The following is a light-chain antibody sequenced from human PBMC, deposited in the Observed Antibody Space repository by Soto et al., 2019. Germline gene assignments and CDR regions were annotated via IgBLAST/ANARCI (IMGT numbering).Light chain of an antibody. V-gene: IGKV3-11*01. J-gene: IGKJ5*01. CDR3: QQRHMWPIT. CDR1: QSFRGL. CDR2: DAY. Sequence: EVVLTQSPVTLSLSPGKRAXXSYRASQSFRGLLAWYQQKPGQAPRXXIYDAYNRATGIPPRFSGSGSGTDFTLTISSLEPEDSAVYYCQQRHMWPITFGQGTRLEIK.